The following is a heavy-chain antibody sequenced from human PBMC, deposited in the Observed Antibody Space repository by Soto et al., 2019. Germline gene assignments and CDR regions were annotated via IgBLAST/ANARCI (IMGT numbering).Heavy chain of an antibody. CDR1: GFTFSSYA. CDR2: IGGSGGNT. J-gene: IGHJ5*02. D-gene: IGHD5-18*01. CDR3: ATDPDSHGYSWFDP. V-gene: IGHV3-23*01. Sequence: GGSLRLSCAASGFTFSSYAMSWVRQAPGKGLEWVSGIGGSGGNTYYADSVKGRFTISRDNAKNTLYLQMNSLRAEDTAVYYCATDPDSHGYSWFDPWGQGTLVTVSS.